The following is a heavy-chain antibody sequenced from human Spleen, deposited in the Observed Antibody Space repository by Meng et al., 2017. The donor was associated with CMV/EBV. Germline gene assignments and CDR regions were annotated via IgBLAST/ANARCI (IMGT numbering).Heavy chain of an antibody. V-gene: IGHV3-69-1*01. CDR3: ARDSDDYDFWSAYYTDAFDF. J-gene: IGHJ3*01. CDR2: ISSSSTI. CDR1: GFTVSRNY. D-gene: IGHD3-3*01. Sequence: GGSLRLSCAASGFTVSRNYMTWVRQAPGKGLEWVSSISSSSTIYYADSVKGRFTISRDNAKNSLYLQMNSLRAEDTAVYYCARDSDDYDFWSAYYTDAFDFWGQGTMVTVSS.